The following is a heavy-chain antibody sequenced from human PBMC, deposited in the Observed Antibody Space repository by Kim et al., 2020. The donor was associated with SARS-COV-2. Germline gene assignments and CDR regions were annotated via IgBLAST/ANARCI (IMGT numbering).Heavy chain of an antibody. J-gene: IGHJ4*02. Sequence: ASVKVSCKASGYTFTSYDINWVRQATGQGLEWMGWMNPNSGNTGYAQKFQGRVTMTRNTSISTAYMELSSLRSEDTAVYYCARCTGRRAVAGTFLCLHFDYWGQGTLVTVSS. CDR3: ARCTGRRAVAGTFLCLHFDY. CDR2: MNPNSGNT. D-gene: IGHD6-13*01. V-gene: IGHV1-8*01. CDR1: GYTFTSYD.